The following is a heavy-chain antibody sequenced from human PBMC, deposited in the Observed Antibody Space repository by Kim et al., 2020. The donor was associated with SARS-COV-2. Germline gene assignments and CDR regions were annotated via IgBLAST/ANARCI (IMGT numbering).Heavy chain of an antibody. CDR1: GFTFSDSP. Sequence: GGSLRLSCAASGFTFSDSPMHWVRQASGKGLEWVGRIRSKANSYATSYAASVKGRITISRDDSESTAYLQMNSLKTEDTAVYYCTRIPGTTVAFWDAFDV. CDR3: TRIPGTTVAFWDAFDV. D-gene: IGHD1-1*01. CDR2: IRSKANSYAT. J-gene: IGHJ3*01. V-gene: IGHV3-73*01.